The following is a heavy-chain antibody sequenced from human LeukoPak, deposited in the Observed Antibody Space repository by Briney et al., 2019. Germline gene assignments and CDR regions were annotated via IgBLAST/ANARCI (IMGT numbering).Heavy chain of an antibody. D-gene: IGHD6-13*01. V-gene: IGHV3-30-3*01. CDR3: AREGSSSWPRNAFDI. J-gene: IGHJ3*02. CDR1: GFTFSSYA. Sequence: GRSLRLSCAASGFTFSSYAMHWVRQAPGKGLEWVAVISYDGSNKYYADSVKGRFTISRDNSKNTLYLQMNSLRAEDTAVYYCAREGSSSWPRNAFDIWGQGTMVTVSS. CDR2: ISYDGSNK.